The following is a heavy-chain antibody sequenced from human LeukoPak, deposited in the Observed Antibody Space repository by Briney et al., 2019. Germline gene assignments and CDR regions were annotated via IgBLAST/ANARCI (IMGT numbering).Heavy chain of an antibody. CDR1: GFTFSSYA. CDR2: ISGSGGST. Sequence: GRSLRLSCAASGFTFSSYAMSWVRQAPGKGLEWVSAISGSGGSTYYADSVKGRFTISRDNSKNALYLQMGSLRAEDMAVYYCARGLMGGYCSGGSCYSVGFDYWGQGTLVTVSS. D-gene: IGHD2-15*01. CDR3: ARGLMGGYCSGGSCYSVGFDY. J-gene: IGHJ4*02. V-gene: IGHV3-23*01.